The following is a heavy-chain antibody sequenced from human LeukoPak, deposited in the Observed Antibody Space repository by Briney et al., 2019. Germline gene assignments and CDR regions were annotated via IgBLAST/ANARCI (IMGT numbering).Heavy chain of an antibody. CDR1: GVSTSSYY. D-gene: IGHD6-13*01. CDR3: ARHVSIAAPPQAFDY. J-gene: IGHJ4*02. CDR2: IHYSGST. Sequence: SETLSLTCIVSGVSTSSYYWSWIRQPPGRGLEWIGNIHYSGSTNYNPSLRSRVAISVDTSKNQFSLKLSSVTAADTAVYYCARHVSIAAPPQAFDYWGQGTLVTVSS. V-gene: IGHV4-59*08.